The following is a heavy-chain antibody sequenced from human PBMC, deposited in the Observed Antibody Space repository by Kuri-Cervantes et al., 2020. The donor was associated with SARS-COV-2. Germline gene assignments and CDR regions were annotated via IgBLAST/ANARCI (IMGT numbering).Heavy chain of an antibody. J-gene: IGHJ1*01. D-gene: IGHD1-14*01. CDR3: ASHVGKHGYFQH. V-gene: IGHV3-48*01. CDR2: ISSSSSTI. Sequence: GGSLRLSCAASGFTFSSYSMNWVRQAPGKGLEWVSYISSSSSTIYYADSVKGRFTISRDNAKNSLYLQMNSLRAEDTAVYYCASHVGKHGYFQHWGQGTLVTVSS. CDR1: GFTFSSYS.